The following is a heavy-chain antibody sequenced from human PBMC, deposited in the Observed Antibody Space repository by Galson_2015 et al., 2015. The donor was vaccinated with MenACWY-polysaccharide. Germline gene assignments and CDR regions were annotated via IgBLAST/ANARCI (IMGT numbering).Heavy chain of an antibody. CDR3: ARDRGTRNWYFDY. V-gene: IGHV3-33*01. CDR1: GFTFRSYA. CDR2: IWNDGSNK. Sequence: SLRLSCAASGFTFRSYAMHWVRQAPGKGLEWVAVIWNDGSNKYYADSVRGRFTVSRDNSKNTVSLQMDSLRGDDTAVYFCARDRGTRNWYFDYWGQGILVTVSS. J-gene: IGHJ4*02. D-gene: IGHD1-1*01.